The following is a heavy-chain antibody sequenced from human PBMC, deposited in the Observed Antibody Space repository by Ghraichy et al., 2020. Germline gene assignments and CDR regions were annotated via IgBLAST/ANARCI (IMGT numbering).Heavy chain of an antibody. V-gene: IGHV3-74*01. CDR2: INTDGTTT. D-gene: IGHD1-26*01. CDR1: GMTFSNYW. CDR3: ARDVGGAYSF. J-gene: IGHJ4*02. Sequence: GGSLRLSCEASGMTFSNYWMHWVRQVPGKGLVWVARINTDGTTTNHADSGKGRFTISRDNARNTLYLQMNSLRDEDTAVYYCARDVGGAYSFWGQGTLVTVSS.